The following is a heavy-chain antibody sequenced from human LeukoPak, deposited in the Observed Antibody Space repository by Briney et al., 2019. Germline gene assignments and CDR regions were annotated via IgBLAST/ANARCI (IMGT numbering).Heavy chain of an antibody. CDR1: GFTFSIYG. Sequence: GGSLRLSCAASGFTFSIYGMHWVRQAPGKGLEWVAVISYDGSNKYYADSVKGRFTISRDNSKNTLYLQMNSLRAEDTAVYYCAKGWNDGDYWGQGTLVTVSS. CDR3: AKGWNDGDY. CDR2: ISYDGSNK. V-gene: IGHV3-30*18. D-gene: IGHD1-1*01. J-gene: IGHJ4*02.